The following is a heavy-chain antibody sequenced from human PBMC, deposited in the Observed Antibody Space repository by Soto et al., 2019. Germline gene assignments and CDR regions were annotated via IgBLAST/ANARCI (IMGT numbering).Heavy chain of an antibody. V-gene: IGHV1-2*04. J-gene: IGHJ3*02. CDR1: GYTFTGYY. D-gene: IGHD1-26*01. CDR3: ASRIVGATTGLDAFDI. CDR2: INPNSGGT. Sequence: ASVKVSCKASGYTFTGYYMHWVRQAPGQGLEWMGWINPNSGGTNYAQKFQDWVTMTRDTSISTAYMELSRLRSDDTAVYYCASRIVGATTGLDAFDIWGQGTMVTVSS.